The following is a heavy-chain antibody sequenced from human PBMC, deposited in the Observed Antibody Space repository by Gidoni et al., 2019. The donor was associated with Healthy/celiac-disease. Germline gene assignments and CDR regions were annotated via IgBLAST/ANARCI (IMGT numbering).Heavy chain of an antibody. J-gene: IGHJ4*02. CDR3: ARKGYYLDY. Sequence: QVQLQESGPGLVKPSETLSLTCTVSGGSISSYYWSWIRQPPGKGLEWIGYIYYSGSTNYNPSLKSRVTISVDTSKNQFSLKLSSVTAADTAVYYCARKGYYLDYWGQGTLVTVSS. V-gene: IGHV4-59*01. CDR1: GGSISSYY. D-gene: IGHD2-15*01. CDR2: IYYSGST.